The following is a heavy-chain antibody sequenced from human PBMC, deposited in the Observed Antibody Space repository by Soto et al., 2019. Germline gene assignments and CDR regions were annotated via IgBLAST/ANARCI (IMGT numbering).Heavy chain of an antibody. CDR2: MNPDSGNT. V-gene: IGHV1-8*01. J-gene: IGHJ4*02. Sequence: GASVKVSCKASAYTFTSYDINWVRQATGQGLEWMGWMNPDSGNTGYAQKFQGRVTMTRNTSISTAYMELTSLRSEDTAVYYCAKGTLVRGAYRDFDYWGQGTLVNVSS. CDR1: AYTFTSYD. D-gene: IGHD3-10*01. CDR3: AKGTLVRGAYRDFDY.